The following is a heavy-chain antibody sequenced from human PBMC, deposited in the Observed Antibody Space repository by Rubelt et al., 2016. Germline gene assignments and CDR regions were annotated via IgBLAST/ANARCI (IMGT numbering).Heavy chain of an antibody. CDR1: GDSISSSSHY. J-gene: IGHJ1*01. CDR2: IYYRGST. Sequence: QLQLQESGPGLVKPSETLSLTCTVSGDSISSSSHYWGWVRQPPGKGLEWIGTIYYRGSTYYNPSLKSRVTISVDSSKNQFSLKLSSVTAADTAMYYCARGWSSSWYGIVNFQHWGQGTLVTVSS. D-gene: IGHD6-13*01. CDR3: ARGWSSSWYGIVNFQH. V-gene: IGHV4-39*01.